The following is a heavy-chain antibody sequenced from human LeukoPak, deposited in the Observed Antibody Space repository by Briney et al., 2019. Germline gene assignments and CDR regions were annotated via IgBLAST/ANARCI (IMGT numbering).Heavy chain of an antibody. Sequence: PGGSLRLSCAASGFTFNSCCMSWVRQAPGKGLEWVANIKQDGSEIYYVDSVKGRFTISRDNAKNSLYLQMNSLRVEDTAVYYCARVIGAYYYGPGYYYGMDVWGQGTTVTVSS. J-gene: IGHJ6*02. V-gene: IGHV3-7*04. D-gene: IGHD3-10*01. CDR1: GFTFNSCC. CDR3: ARVIGAYYYGPGYYYGMDV. CDR2: IKQDGSEI.